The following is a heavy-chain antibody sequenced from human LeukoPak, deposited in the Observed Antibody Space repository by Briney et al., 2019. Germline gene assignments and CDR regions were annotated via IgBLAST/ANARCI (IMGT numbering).Heavy chain of an antibody. CDR1: GGSIRSYY. CDR3: ARDQVAGFDY. D-gene: IGHD6-19*01. V-gene: IGHV4-59*01. CDR2: IYYIGST. J-gene: IGHJ4*02. Sequence: SETLSLTCTVSGGSIRSYYWSWIRQPPGRGLEWIGSIYYIGSTKYNPSLKSRVTISVDTSKNQFSLKLTSVTAADTAVYYCARDQVAGFDYWGQGTLVTVSS.